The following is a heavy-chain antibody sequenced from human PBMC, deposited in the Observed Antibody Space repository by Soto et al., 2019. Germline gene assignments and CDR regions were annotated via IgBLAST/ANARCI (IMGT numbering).Heavy chain of an antibody. J-gene: IGHJ4*02. Sequence: QVQLVQSGAEVKKPGSSVKVSCKASGGTFSSYTISWVRQAPGQGLEWMGRIIPILGIANYAQKFQGRVTITADKSTSTAYMELISLRSEDTAVYYCARDEITMVRGVIITAAYWGQGSLVAVSS. V-gene: IGHV1-69*08. D-gene: IGHD3-10*01. CDR2: IIPILGIA. CDR3: ARDEITMVRGVIITAAY. CDR1: GGTFSSYT.